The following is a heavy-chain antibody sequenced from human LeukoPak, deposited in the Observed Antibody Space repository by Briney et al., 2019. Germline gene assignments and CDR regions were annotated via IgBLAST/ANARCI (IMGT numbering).Heavy chain of an antibody. D-gene: IGHD2-21*02. CDR1: GFTFTYAW. J-gene: IGHJ4*02. V-gene: IGHV3-15*01. Sequence: GGSLRLSCAVSGFTFTYAWMTWVRQAPGTGLEWVALIKSKTDGGTTDYTAPVKDRFTISRDESKNTLYLQMNSLNTEYTAVYYCTTVTSGRRYFDYWGQGTLVSVSS. CDR2: IKSKTDGGTT. CDR3: TTVTSGRRYFDY.